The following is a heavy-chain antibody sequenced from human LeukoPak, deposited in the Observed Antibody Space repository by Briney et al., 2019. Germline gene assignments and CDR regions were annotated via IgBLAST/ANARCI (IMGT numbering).Heavy chain of an antibody. CDR2: ISGSGGST. D-gene: IGHD4-11*01. Sequence: GGSLRLSCAASGFTFSSHGMSWVRQAPGKGLEWVSAISGSGGSTYYADSVKGRFTISRDNSKTTMFLQMNSLRVEDTALYYCARGARLQPMGEFWGQGTLVTVSS. J-gene: IGHJ4*02. CDR1: GFTFSSHG. CDR3: ARGARLQPMGEF. V-gene: IGHV3-23*01.